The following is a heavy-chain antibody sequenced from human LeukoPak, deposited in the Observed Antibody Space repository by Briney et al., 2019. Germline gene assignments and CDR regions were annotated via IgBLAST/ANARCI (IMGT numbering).Heavy chain of an antibody. CDR3: ARTRGYSAAAAVGAFDI. Sequence: PSETLSLTCTVSGGSISSSSYYWGWIRQPPGKGLEWIGSIYYSGSTYYNPSLKSRVTISVDTSKNQFSLKLSSVTAADTAVYYCARTRGYSAAAAVGAFDIWGQGTMVTVSS. CDR2: IYYSGST. D-gene: IGHD5-12*01. V-gene: IGHV4-39*01. J-gene: IGHJ3*02. CDR1: GGSISSSSYY.